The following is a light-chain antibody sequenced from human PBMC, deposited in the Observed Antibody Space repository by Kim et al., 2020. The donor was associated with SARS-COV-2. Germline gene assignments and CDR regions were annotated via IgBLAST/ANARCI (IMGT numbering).Light chain of an antibody. CDR1: QSVSSN. V-gene: IGKV3-15*01. CDR2: GAS. Sequence: EIVMTQSPAILSVSPGERATLSCRASQSVSSNLAWYQQKYGQAPRLLIYGASTRATGISARFSGSGSGTEFSLTISSLQSEDFAVYYCQQYNNWPRTFGQGTKVDIK. CDR3: QQYNNWPRT. J-gene: IGKJ1*01.